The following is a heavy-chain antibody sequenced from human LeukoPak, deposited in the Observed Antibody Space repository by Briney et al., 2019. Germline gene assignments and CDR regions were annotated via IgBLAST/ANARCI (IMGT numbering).Heavy chain of an antibody. CDR1: GFTFSSYG. V-gene: IGHV3-33*01. Sequence: GGSLRLSCAASGFTFSSYGMHWVRQAPGKGLEWVAVIWYDGSNKYYADSVKGRFTISRDNSKNTLYLQMNSLRAEDTAVYYCARDHLDYNNYLDYWGQGTLVTVSS. CDR3: ARDHLDYNNYLDY. CDR2: IWYDGSNK. J-gene: IGHJ4*02. D-gene: IGHD4-11*01.